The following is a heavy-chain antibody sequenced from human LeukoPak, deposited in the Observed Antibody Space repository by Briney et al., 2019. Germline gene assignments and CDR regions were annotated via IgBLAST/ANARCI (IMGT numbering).Heavy chain of an antibody. CDR2: ISSNGGST. J-gene: IGHJ4*02. CDR3: ARDEYIHGDLTNFDS. CDR1: GFTFSSYA. D-gene: IGHD4-17*01. Sequence: GGSLRLSCAASGFTFSSYAMHWVRQAPGRGLEYVSAISSNGGSTYYANSVKGRFTISRDNSKNTLYLQMNSPRAEDTAVYYCARDEYIHGDLTNFDSWGQGTLVIVSS. V-gene: IGHV3-64*01.